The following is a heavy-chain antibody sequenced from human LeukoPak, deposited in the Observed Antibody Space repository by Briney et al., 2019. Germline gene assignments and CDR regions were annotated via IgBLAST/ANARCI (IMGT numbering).Heavy chain of an antibody. CDR1: GFTFRSYW. Sequence: GGPLRLSCAASGFTFRSYWMSWVRQAPGKGLEWVANINQDGSEKNFVDSVKGRFSISRDNTENSLYLQMNSLRAEDTAVYYCAKGSYYDSSGSFYFDYWGQGTLVTVSS. CDR2: INQDGSEK. J-gene: IGHJ4*02. V-gene: IGHV3-7*03. CDR3: AKGSYYDSSGSFYFDY. D-gene: IGHD3-22*01.